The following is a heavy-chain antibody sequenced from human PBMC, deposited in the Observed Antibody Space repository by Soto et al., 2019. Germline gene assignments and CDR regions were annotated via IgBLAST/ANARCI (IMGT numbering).Heavy chain of an antibody. D-gene: IGHD6-13*01. CDR1: GGSISSGGYY. CDR2: IYDSGST. CDR3: ARSGGLAAAYDAFDI. V-gene: IGHV4-31*03. J-gene: IGHJ3*02. Sequence: QVQLQESGPGLVKPSQTLSLTCTVSGGSISSGGYYWSWIRQHPGKGLEWIGYIYDSGSTYYNPSLNSRVTISVDTSKNQFSLKLSSVTAADTAVYYCARSGGLAAAYDAFDIWGQGTMVTVSS.